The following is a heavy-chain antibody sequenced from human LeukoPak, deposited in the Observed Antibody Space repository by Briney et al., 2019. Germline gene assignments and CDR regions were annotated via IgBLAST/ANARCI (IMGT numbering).Heavy chain of an antibody. J-gene: IGHJ3*02. D-gene: IGHD4-17*01. V-gene: IGHV3-21*01. CDR3: ARGGDYDAFDI. CDR2: ISSSSSYI. CDR1: GFTFSSYS. Sequence: GGSLRFSCAASGFTFSSYSMNWVRQAPGKGLEWVSSISSSSSYIYYADSVKGRFTISRDNAKNSLYLQMNSLRAEDTAVYYCARGGDYDAFDIWGQGTMVTVSS.